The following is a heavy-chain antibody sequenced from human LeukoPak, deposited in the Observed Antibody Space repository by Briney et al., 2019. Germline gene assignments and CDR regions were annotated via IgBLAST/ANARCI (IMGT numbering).Heavy chain of an antibody. Sequence: GGSLRLSCAASGFTLSSHAMGWVRQAPGKGLDWVSAIGGAGGSTYYADSVKGRFSISRDNSKNTLYLQMNNLRAEDTAIYYCARDDGVVAVHYLDHWGQGTLVNVSS. CDR2: IGGAGGST. J-gene: IGHJ4*02. D-gene: IGHD2-15*01. CDR1: GFTLSSHA. CDR3: ARDDGVVAVHYLDH. V-gene: IGHV3-23*01.